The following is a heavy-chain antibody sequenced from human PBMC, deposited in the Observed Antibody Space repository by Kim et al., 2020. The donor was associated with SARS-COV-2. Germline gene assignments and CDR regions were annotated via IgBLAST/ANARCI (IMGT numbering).Heavy chain of an antibody. J-gene: IGHJ4*02. V-gene: IGHV4-34*01. D-gene: IGHD3-22*01. CDR3: ARVTSYYDSSGYYSSPLYYFDY. Sequence: SETLSLTCAVYGGSFSGYYWSWIRQPPGKGLEWIGEINHSGSTNYNPSLKSRVTISVDTSKNQFSLKLSSVTAADTAVYYCARVTSYYDSSGYYSSPLYYFDYWGQGTLVTVSS. CDR2: INHSGST. CDR1: GGSFSGYY.